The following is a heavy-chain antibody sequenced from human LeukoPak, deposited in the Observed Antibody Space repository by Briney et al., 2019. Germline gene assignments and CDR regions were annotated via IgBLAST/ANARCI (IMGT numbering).Heavy chain of an antibody. V-gene: IGHV3-23*01. CDR1: GFIFDDYG. J-gene: IGHJ3*02. CDR3: AKDHSYDFWSGYSNDAFDI. Sequence: GGSLRLSCAASGFIFDDYGMSWVRQAPGKGLEWVSYTSSSSSTIYYADSVKGRFTISRDNSKNTLYLQMNSLRAEDTAVYYCAKDHSYDFWSGYSNDAFDIWGQGTMVTVSS. D-gene: IGHD3-3*01. CDR2: TSSSSSTI.